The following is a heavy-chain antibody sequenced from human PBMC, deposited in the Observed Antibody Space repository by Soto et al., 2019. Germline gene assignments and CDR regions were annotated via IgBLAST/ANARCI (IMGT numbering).Heavy chain of an antibody. D-gene: IGHD4-17*01. J-gene: IGHJ4*02. CDR1: GGSISSSSYY. CDR2: IYYSGST. Sequence: SETLSLTCTVSGGSISSSSYYWGWIRQPPGKGLGWIGSIYYSGSTYYNPSLKSRVTISVDTSKNQFSLKLSSVTAADTAVYYCARHRPYGDPFDYWGQGTLVTVSS. V-gene: IGHV4-39*01. CDR3: ARHRPYGDPFDY.